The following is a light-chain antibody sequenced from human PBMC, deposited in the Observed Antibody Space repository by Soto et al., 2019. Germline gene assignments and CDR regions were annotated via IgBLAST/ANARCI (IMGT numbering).Light chain of an antibody. J-gene: IGLJ2*01. Sequence: QLVLTQSPSASASLGAWVKLTCTLSSGHSNYAIAWHQLQPEKGPRCLMKLNSDGSHSKGDGIPDRFSGSSSGAERYLTISSLQSEDEADYYCQTWGTGIQVFGGGTKLTVL. V-gene: IGLV4-69*01. CDR2: LNSDGSH. CDR3: QTWGTGIQV. CDR1: SGHSNYA.